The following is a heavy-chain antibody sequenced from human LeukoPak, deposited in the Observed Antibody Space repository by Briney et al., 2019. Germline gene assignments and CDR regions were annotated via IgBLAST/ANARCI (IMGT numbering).Heavy chain of an antibody. D-gene: IGHD3-22*01. CDR1: GFTFSSYA. CDR3: AKKPSSGYYYIDY. J-gene: IGHJ4*02. Sequence: PGGXLRLSCAASGFTFSSYAMSWVRQAPGKGLEWVSAISDSGGSTYYADSVKGGLTISRDNSKNTLYLQMNSLRAEDTAVYCCAKKPSSGYYYIDYWGQGTLVTVSS. CDR2: ISDSGGST. V-gene: IGHV3-23*01.